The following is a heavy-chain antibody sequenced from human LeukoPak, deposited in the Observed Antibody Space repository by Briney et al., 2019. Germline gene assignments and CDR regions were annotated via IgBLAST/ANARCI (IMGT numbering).Heavy chain of an antibody. CDR2: INPNSGGT. Sequence: ASVKVSCKASGYTFTGFHMHWVRQAPGQGLEWMGRINPNSGGTNYAQKFQGRVTMTRDTSISTAYMELGRLRSDDTAVYYCARAPVWFGEYIHFDYWGQGTLVTVSS. D-gene: IGHD3-10*01. V-gene: IGHV1-2*06. CDR1: GYTFTGFH. CDR3: ARAPVWFGEYIHFDY. J-gene: IGHJ4*02.